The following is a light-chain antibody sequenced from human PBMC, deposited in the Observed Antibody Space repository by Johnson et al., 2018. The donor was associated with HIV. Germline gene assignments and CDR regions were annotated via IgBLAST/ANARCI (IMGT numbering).Light chain of an antibody. V-gene: IGLV1-51*01. Sequence: HSVLTQPPSVSAAPGQKVTISCSGSSSNIGNNYVSWYQQLPGTAPKLLIYDNNKRPSGIPDRFSGSTSGTSATLGITGLQTGDEAEYYCGTWDSSLSAYVFGTGTKFTVL. CDR1: SSNIGNNY. CDR3: GTWDSSLSAYV. CDR2: DNN. J-gene: IGLJ1*01.